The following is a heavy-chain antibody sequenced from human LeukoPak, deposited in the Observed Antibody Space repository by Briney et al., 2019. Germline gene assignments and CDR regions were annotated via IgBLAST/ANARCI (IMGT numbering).Heavy chain of an antibody. V-gene: IGHV3-23*01. CDR2: ISGSGGST. D-gene: IGHD3-22*01. Sequence: GGSLRLSCAASGFTVSSNYMSWVRQAPGKGLEWVSAISGSGGSTYYADSVKGRFTISRDNSKNTLYLQMNSLRAEDTAAYYCAKGSYYDSSGSFYFDYWGQGTLVTVSS. J-gene: IGHJ4*02. CDR1: GFTVSSNY. CDR3: AKGSYYDSSGSFYFDY.